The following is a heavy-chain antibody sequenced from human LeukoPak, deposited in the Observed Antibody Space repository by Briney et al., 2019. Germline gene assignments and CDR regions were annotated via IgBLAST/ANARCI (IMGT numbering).Heavy chain of an antibody. D-gene: IGHD3-22*01. CDR3: ARSGLYYYDSSGLGY. J-gene: IGHJ4*02. CDR2: INWNGGST. V-gene: IGHV3-20*04. Sequence: GGSLRLSCAASGVTFDDYGMSWVRQAPGKGLEWVSGINWNGGSTGYADSVKGRFTISRDNAKNSLYLQMNSLRAEDTALYYCARSGLYYYDSSGLGYWGQGTLVTVSS. CDR1: GVTFDDYG.